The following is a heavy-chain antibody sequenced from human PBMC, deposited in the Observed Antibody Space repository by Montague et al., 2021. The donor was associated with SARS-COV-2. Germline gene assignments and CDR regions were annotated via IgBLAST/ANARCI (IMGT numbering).Heavy chain of an antibody. CDR2: IDWDDDE. Sequence: PALVKPTQTLTLTCTFSGFSLSTSGMCVSWIRQPPGKALEWLARIDWDDDEYYSTSLKTRLTISKDTSKNQVVLTMTNMDPVDTATYYCARRTYDILTGYDYGMDVWGQGTTVTVSS. V-gene: IGHV2-70*11. CDR1: GFSLSTSGMC. J-gene: IGHJ6*02. D-gene: IGHD3-9*01. CDR3: ARRTYDILTGYDYGMDV.